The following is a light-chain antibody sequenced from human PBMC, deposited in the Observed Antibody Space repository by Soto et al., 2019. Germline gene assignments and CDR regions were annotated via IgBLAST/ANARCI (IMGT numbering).Light chain of an antibody. CDR2: EVS. CDR1: SSDVGGYNY. Sequence: QSVLTQPASVSGSPGQSITISCTGTSSDVGGYNYVSWYQQHPGKAPKLMIYEVSNRPSGVSSRFSGSKSGNTASLTISGLQAEDEADYYCSSYTSSSTVFGTGTKV. J-gene: IGLJ1*01. V-gene: IGLV2-14*01. CDR3: SSYTSSSTV.